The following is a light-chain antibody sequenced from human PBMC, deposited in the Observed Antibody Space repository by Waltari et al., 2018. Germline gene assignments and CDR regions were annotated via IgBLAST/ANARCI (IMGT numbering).Light chain of an antibody. J-gene: IGKJ4*01. Sequence: DVQMTQSPSTLSASVGDRVTITCRASQSISSWLAWYQQKPGKAPKFLIYTASNLESGVPSRFSGSGSGTEFTLTISSLQPDDFATYYCQQYNTYSLTFGGGTKVEIK. CDR1: QSISSW. V-gene: IGKV1-5*03. CDR3: QQYNTYSLT. CDR2: TAS.